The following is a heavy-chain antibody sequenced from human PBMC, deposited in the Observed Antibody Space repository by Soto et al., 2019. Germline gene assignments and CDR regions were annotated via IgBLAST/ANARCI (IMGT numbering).Heavy chain of an antibody. V-gene: IGHV4-4*07. CDR3: ARDLYYDSSGYYQYYFDY. D-gene: IGHD3-22*01. CDR2: VYPSGHT. CDR1: GDSISSYS. J-gene: IGHJ4*02. Sequence: PSETLSLTCAVSGDSISSYSWNWIRQTAGRGLEWIGRVYPSGHTQYRSSFETRVTVSVDTSKNQFSLKLSSVTAADTAVYYCARDLYYDSSGYYQYYFDYWGQGTLVTVSS.